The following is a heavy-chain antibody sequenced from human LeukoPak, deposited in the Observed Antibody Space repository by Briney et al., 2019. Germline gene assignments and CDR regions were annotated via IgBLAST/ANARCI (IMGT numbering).Heavy chain of an antibody. CDR1: GGSFSGYY. V-gene: IGHV4-34*01. J-gene: IGHJ3*02. D-gene: IGHD2-2*01. Sequence: LETLSLTCAVYGGSFSGYYWSWIRQPTGKGLEWIGEINHSGSTNYNPSLKSRVTISVDTSKNQFSLKLSSVTAADTAVYYCARVEVDTVVREIDAFDIWGQGTMVTVSS. CDR3: ARVEVDTVVREIDAFDI. CDR2: INHSGST.